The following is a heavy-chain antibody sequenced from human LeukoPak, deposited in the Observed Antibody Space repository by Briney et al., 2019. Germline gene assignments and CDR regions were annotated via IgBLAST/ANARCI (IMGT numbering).Heavy chain of an antibody. D-gene: IGHD3-22*01. CDR2: IYYSGST. V-gene: IGHV4-59*12. CDR3: ARIGGYYYDSSGYYDY. J-gene: IGHJ4*02. Sequence: SETLSLTCAVYGGSFSGYYWSWIRQPPGKGLEWIGYIYYSGSTNYNPSLKSRVTISVDTSKNQFSLKLSSVTAADTAVYYCARIGGYYYDSSGYYDYWGQGTLVTVSS. CDR1: GGSFSGYY.